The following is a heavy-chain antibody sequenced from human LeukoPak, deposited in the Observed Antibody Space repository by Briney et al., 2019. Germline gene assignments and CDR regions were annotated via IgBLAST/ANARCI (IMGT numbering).Heavy chain of an antibody. CDR1: GFTFDDYA. V-gene: IGHV3-9*01. D-gene: IGHD3-10*01. J-gene: IGHJ3*02. CDR2: ISWNSGSI. Sequence: GRSLRLSCAASGFTFDDYAMHWVRQAPGKGLEWVSGISWNSGSIGYADSVKGRFTISRDNSKNTLYLQMNSLRAEDTAVYYCAKGGNTMVRGVSSAFDIWGQGTMVTVSS. CDR3: AKGGNTMVRGVSSAFDI.